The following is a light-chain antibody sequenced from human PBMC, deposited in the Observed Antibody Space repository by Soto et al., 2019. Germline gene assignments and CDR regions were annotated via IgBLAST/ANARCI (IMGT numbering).Light chain of an antibody. Sequence: DIQLTQSPSFLSASVGDGVTITCRASQGISSYLAWYQQTPGKAPKLLIYASSILQSGVPSRFSGSGSGTEFTLTIDSLQPEDFATYYCQQLNTFPVTFGQGTRLAI. V-gene: IGKV1-9*01. CDR2: ASS. CDR1: QGISSY. J-gene: IGKJ5*01. CDR3: QQLNTFPVT.